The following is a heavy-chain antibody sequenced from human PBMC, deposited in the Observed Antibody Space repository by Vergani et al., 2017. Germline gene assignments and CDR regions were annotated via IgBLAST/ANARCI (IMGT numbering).Heavy chain of an antibody. D-gene: IGHD2-15*01. CDR2: VKFVTGAA. CDR3: ARSIGYCTSGSCRPYYFDS. V-gene: IGHV1-46*02. CDR1: GYIFKNYY. J-gene: IGHJ4*02. Sequence: QVQLVQSGAAVKKPGASAKVSCTASGYIFKNYYMHWLRLAPGQGFQWMGVVKFVTGAATSPQKFEGRITMTRDTSTATFYMDLSSLKYEDTAIYYCARSIGYCTSGSCRPYYFDSWGQGTLVTVSS.